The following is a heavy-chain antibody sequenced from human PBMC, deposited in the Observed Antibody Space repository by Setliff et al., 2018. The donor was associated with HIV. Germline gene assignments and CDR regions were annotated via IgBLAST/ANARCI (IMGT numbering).Heavy chain of an antibody. Sequence: SETLSLTCAVYGGSFSGYYWTWIRQPPGKGLEWIGEINHSGSTNYNPSLKSRVTISVDTSKNQFSPRLNSVTAADTAIYYCTRRGADSYYPRPLDVWGKGTTVTVSS. CDR1: GGSFSGYY. D-gene: IGHD3-10*01. V-gene: IGHV4-34*01. J-gene: IGHJ6*04. CDR2: INHSGST. CDR3: TRRGADSYYPRPLDV.